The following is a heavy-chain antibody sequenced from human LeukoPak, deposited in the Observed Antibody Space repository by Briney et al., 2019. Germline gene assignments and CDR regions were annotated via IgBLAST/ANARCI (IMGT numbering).Heavy chain of an antibody. V-gene: IGHV3-49*03. CDR2: ISGGAT. CDR3: SRGSGWLSVY. D-gene: IGHD6-19*01. CDR1: GFTFGDYL. J-gene: IGHJ4*02. Sequence: GRSLRLSCTASGFTFGDYLMSWFRQAPGKGLEWIGFISGGATEYAASVKGRFTISRDDSTSIAYLQMNSLTTEDTAVYYCSRGSGWLSVYWGQGTLVTVSS.